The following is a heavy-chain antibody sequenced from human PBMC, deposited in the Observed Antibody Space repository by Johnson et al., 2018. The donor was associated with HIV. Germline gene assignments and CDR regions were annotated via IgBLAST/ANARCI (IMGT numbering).Heavy chain of an antibody. D-gene: IGHD6-13*01. CDR2: IYSGGST. CDR3: ARGRARQELGLDGAFDI. CDR1: GFTVSSNY. Sequence: VQLVESGGGLVQPGGSLRLSCAASGFTVSSNYMSWVRQAPGKGLEWVSVIYSGGSTYYADSVKGRFTISRDNSKKTLSLQMPSLRAEDTAVYYCARGRARQELGLDGAFDIWGQGTTVSVS. J-gene: IGHJ3*02. V-gene: IGHV3-66*01.